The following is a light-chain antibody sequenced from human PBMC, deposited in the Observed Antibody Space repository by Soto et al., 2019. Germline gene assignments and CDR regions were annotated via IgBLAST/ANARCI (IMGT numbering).Light chain of an antibody. Sequence: QSALTQPRSVSGSPGQSVTISCTGTSSDVGGYNYVSWYQQHPGKAPKLMIYDVSKRPSGVPDRFSGSKSGNTASLTISGLQAKDEANFYCGSYAGSSQVSGPGPKVPV. V-gene: IGLV2-11*01. CDR1: SSDVGGYNY. CDR3: GSYAGSSQV. J-gene: IGLJ1*01. CDR2: DVS.